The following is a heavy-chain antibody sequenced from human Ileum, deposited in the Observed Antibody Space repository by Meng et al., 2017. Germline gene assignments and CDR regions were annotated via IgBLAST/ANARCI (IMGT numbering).Heavy chain of an antibody. V-gene: IGHV4-4*02. CDR1: GDSISSSNW. D-gene: IGHD2/OR15-2a*01. CDR2: IFHTGST. Sequence: GPPQESGRALVEPSGNLSLTCVVSGDSISSSNWWNWVRQPPGKGLEWIGEIFHTGSTNYNPSLKSRVTISADKSKNQFSLNLSSVTAADTAVYYCATNKNKKIDYWGQGTLVTVSS. J-gene: IGHJ4*02. CDR3: ATNKNKKIDY.